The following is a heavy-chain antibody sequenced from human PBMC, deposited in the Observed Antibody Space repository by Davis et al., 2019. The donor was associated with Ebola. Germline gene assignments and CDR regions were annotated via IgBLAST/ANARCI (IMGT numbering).Heavy chain of an antibody. D-gene: IGHD2-21*02. V-gene: IGHV5-51*01. Sequence: GESLKISCKGSGYSFTSYWIGWVRQMPGKGLEWMGIIYPGDSDTRYSPSFQGQVTISADKSISTAYLQWSSLKASDTAMYYCAIQSTAYCGGDCSPASQFDYWGQGTLVTVSS. J-gene: IGHJ4*02. CDR3: AIQSTAYCGGDCSPASQFDY. CDR1: GYSFTSYW. CDR2: IYPGDSDT.